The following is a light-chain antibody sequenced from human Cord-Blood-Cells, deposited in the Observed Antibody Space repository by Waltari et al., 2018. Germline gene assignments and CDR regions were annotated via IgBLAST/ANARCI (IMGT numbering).Light chain of an antibody. CDR3: SSYTSSSTV. J-gene: IGLJ3*02. CDR2: DVS. Sequence: QSALPQPASASGSPGQSTTISSTGTSRNVGGSNSVSWYQQHPGKAPKLMIDDVSNRPSGVSNRFSGSKSGNTASLTISGLQAEDEADYYCSSYTSSSTVFGGGTKLTVL. V-gene: IGLV2-14*01. CDR1: SRNVGGSNS.